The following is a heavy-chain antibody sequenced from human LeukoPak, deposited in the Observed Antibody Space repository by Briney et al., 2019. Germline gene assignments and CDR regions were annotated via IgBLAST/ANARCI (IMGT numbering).Heavy chain of an antibody. CDR3: ARKASSGWYDYWFDP. CDR2: INHSGST. Sequence: SETLSLTCAVYGGSFSGYYWSWIRQPPGKGLEWIGEINHSGSTNYNPSLKSRVTISIDTSKNQFSLKLSSVTAADTAVYYCARKASSGWYDYWFDPWGQGTLVTVSS. J-gene: IGHJ5*02. D-gene: IGHD6-19*01. CDR1: GGSFSGYY. V-gene: IGHV4-34*01.